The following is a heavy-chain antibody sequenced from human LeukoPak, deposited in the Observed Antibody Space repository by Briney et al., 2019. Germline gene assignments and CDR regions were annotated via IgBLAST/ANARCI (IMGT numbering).Heavy chain of an antibody. D-gene: IGHD6-13*01. CDR3: ARGLGYGVFDP. CDR2: INVGNGNT. V-gene: IGHV1-3*01. CDR1: GYTFTTYA. J-gene: IGHJ5*02. Sequence: ASVKVSCKASGYTFTTYALTWVRQAPGQRLEWMGLINVGNGNTKSSQKFQGRVTITRDMSASTAYMELSSLRSEDTAVYYCARGLGYGVFDPWGQGTLVTVSS.